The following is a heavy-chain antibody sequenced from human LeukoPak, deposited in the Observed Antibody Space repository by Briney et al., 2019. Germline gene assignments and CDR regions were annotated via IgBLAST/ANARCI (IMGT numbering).Heavy chain of an antibody. CDR1: GGSLSSSSYY. CDR2: IYYSGST. Sequence: SETLSLTCTVSGGSLSSSSYYWGWVRQPPGRGLEWIGSIYYSGSTYYNPSLKSRVTISVNTSKNQFSLKLSSVTAADTAVYYCARHGDYYYYMDVWGKGTTVTISS. J-gene: IGHJ6*03. CDR3: ARHGDYYYYMDV. V-gene: IGHV4-39*01. D-gene: IGHD3-3*01.